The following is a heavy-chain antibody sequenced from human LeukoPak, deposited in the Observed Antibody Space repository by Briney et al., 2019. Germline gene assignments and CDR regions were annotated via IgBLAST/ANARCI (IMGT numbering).Heavy chain of an antibody. V-gene: IGHV3-15*01. J-gene: IGHJ4*02. Sequence: PGGSLRLSCAASGFTVSSNYMSWVRQAPGKGLEWVGRIKSKTDGGTTDYAAPVKGRFTISRDDSKNTLYLQMKSLKTEDTAVYYCTTMLIRAPRDYWGQGTLVTVSS. D-gene: IGHD2-21*01. CDR3: TTMLIRAPRDY. CDR2: IKSKTDGGTT. CDR1: GFTVSSNY.